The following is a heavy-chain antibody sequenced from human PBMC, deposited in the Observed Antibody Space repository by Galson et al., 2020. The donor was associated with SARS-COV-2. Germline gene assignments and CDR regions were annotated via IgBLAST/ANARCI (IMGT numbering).Heavy chain of an antibody. J-gene: IGHJ4*02. Sequence: AGSLTLSCAASGFTFSNHAMHWVRQPPGKRLEFVAAIISYGGTTYYAKSVRGRFTISRDNSKNTLYLVMGRLTTEDTAVYYCARDLPTETTGFLDYCGQGSLVTVSS. V-gene: IGHV3-64*01. CDR1: GFTFSNHA. D-gene: IGHD1-1*01. CDR2: IISYGGTT. CDR3: ARDLPTETTGFLDY.